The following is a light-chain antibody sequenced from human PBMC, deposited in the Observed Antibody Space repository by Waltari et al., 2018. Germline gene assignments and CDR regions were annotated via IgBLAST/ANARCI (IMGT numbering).Light chain of an antibody. V-gene: IGKV1-39*01. J-gene: IGKJ4*01. CDR3: QQTYSTHLT. CDR1: QRISMF. CDR2: GAS. Sequence: DIQLTQSPPSLSASVGDRFTIPCRESQRISMFLNWYQQKPGKAPNLLIYGASSLQRGVPSRFSGSGSGTDFTLTISSLHPEDFATYYCQQTYSTHLTFGGGTKVEIK.